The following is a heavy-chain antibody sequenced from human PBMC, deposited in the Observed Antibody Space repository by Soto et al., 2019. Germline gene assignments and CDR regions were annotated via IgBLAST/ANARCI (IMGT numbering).Heavy chain of an antibody. D-gene: IGHD3-10*01. CDR3: VKLWFGDDAFNI. V-gene: IGHV3-64D*06. CDR2: ISSNGGTT. J-gene: IGHJ3*02. Sequence: PGGSLRLSCSASGFTFSSYTIHWVRQAPGKGLEFVSAISSNGGTTYYADSVKGRFTISRDNSKNTLYLQMSSLRAEDTAVYYCVKLWFGDDAFNIWGQGTMVTVSS. CDR1: GFTFSSYT.